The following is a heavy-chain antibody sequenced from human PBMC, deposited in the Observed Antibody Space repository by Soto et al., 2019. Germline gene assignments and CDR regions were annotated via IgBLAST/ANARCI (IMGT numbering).Heavy chain of an antibody. Sequence: PSETLSLTCTVSGGSISSYYWSWIRQPPGKGLEWIGYIYYSGSTNYNPSLKSRVTISVDTSKNQFSLKLSSVTAADTAVYYCAREPFFDYWGQGTLVTGSS. V-gene: IGHV4-59*01. J-gene: IGHJ4*02. CDR1: GGSISSYY. CDR3: AREPFFDY. CDR2: IYYSGST.